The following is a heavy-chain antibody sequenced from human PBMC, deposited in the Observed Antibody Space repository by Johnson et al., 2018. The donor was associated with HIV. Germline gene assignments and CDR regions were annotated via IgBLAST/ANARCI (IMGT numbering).Heavy chain of an antibody. CDR1: GFTFSNAW. J-gene: IGHJ3*02. CDR2: IKRKTAVGTP. V-gene: IGHV3-15*01. Sequence: VQLVESGGGLVQPGGSRRLSCAASGFTFSNAWMSWVSQAPGQGLEWVGRIKRKTAVGTPDYAAPGKGRFTISRDDSKNTLYLQMNSMKTEDTAVYYCTTCPHDAFDIWGQGTMVTVSS. CDR3: TTCPHDAFDI.